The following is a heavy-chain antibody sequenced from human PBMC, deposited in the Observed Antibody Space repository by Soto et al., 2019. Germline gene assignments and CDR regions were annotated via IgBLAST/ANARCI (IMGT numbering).Heavy chain of an antibody. D-gene: IGHD5-18*01. CDR2: ISSSSSYI. Sequence: GGSLRLSCAASGFTFSSYSMNWVRQAPGKGLEWVSSISSSSSYIYYADSVKGRFTISRDNAKNSLYLQMNSLRAEDTAVYYCASAGDSYGVYAFDIWGQGTMVTVSS. CDR3: ASAGDSYGVYAFDI. J-gene: IGHJ3*02. V-gene: IGHV3-21*01. CDR1: GFTFSSYS.